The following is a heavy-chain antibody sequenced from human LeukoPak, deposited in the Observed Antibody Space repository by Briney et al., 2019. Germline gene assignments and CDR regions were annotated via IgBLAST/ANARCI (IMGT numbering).Heavy chain of an antibody. V-gene: IGHV3-30*18. CDR3: AKAGPGNYGGNSEATSDAFDI. J-gene: IGHJ3*02. CDR1: GFTFSSYG. D-gene: IGHD4-23*01. CDR2: ISYDGSNK. Sequence: GRSLRLSCAAFGFTFSSYGMHWVRQAPGKGLEWVAVISYDGSNKYYADSVKGRFTISRDNSKNTLYLQMNSLRAEDTAVYYCAKAGPGNYGGNSEATSDAFDIWGQGTMVTVSS.